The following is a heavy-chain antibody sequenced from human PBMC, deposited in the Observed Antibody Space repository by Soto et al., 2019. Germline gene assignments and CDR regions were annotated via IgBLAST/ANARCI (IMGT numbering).Heavy chain of an antibody. J-gene: IGHJ3*02. Sequence: EVQLVEAGGGLVQPGGSLRLSCAASVFTFSSYDMHWVRQATGKGLEWVSGIGTAGDTYSPGSVKGRFTISRENAKNSLYLQMNSLRAGDTAVYYGARGGRMVAFDIWGQGTMVTVSS. CDR2: IGTAGDT. V-gene: IGHV3-13*04. CDR1: VFTFSSYD. CDR3: ARGGRMVAFDI. D-gene: IGHD1-26*01.